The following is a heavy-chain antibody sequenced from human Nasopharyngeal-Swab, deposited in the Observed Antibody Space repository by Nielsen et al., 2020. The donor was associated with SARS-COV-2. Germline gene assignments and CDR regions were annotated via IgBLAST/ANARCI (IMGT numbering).Heavy chain of an antibody. D-gene: IGHD2-2*01. Sequence: AAVKVSCKASGYTLTSYGISWVRQAPGQGLEGMGWISAYNGNTNYAQKLQGRVTMTTDTSTSTAYMELRSLSSDDTAVYYCARDPPLGYCSSTSCPGWFDPWGQGTLVTVSS. J-gene: IGHJ5*02. CDR2: ISAYNGNT. CDR3: ARDPPLGYCSSTSCPGWFDP. V-gene: IGHV1-18*01. CDR1: GYTLTSYG.